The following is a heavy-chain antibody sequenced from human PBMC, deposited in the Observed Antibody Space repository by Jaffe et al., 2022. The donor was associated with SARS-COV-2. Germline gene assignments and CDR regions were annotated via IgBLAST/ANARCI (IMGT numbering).Heavy chain of an antibody. V-gene: IGHV4-59*01. Sequence: QVQLQESGPGLVKPLQTLSLTCTVSGGSISSSYWNWIRQPPGKGLEWIGYIYYSGSTDYNPSLKSRVTVSIDTSKNQFSLKLNSVTAADTAVYYCARRLPGDTFDIWGQGTVVTVSS. J-gene: IGHJ3*02. CDR3: ARRLPGDTFDI. CDR1: GGSISSSY. CDR2: IYYSGST.